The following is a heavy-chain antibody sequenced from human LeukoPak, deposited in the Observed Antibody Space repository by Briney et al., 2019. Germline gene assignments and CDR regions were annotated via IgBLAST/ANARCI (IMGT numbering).Heavy chain of an antibody. J-gene: IGHJ4*02. CDR1: GFTFSNFW. CDR2: INSGSTYT. D-gene: IGHD1-1*01. V-gene: IGHV3-21*01. CDR3: ARSLTTLTYEGY. Sequence: GESLRLSCTASGFTFSNFWMNWVRQAPGKGLEWVSSINSGSTYTYYTESVKGRFTVSRGNAKNSLFLQMNSLRAEDTAIYYCARSLTTLTYEGYWGQGTLVTVSS.